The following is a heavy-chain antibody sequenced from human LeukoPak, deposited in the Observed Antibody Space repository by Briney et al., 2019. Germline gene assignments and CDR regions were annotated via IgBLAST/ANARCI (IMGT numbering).Heavy chain of an antibody. CDR1: GYTFTSYD. CDR2: MNPNSGNT. CDR3: ARGIVVPRAHMSPRFDP. D-gene: IGHD2-2*01. Sequence: ASVKVSCKASGYTFTSYDINWVRQATGQGLEWMGWMNPNSGNTGYAQKFQGRDTITRNTSISTAYMELSSLRSEDTAVYYCARGIVVPRAHMSPRFDPWGQGTLVTVSS. J-gene: IGHJ5*02. V-gene: IGHV1-8*03.